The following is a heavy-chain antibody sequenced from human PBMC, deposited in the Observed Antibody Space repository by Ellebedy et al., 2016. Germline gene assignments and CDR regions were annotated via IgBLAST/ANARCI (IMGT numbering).Heavy chain of an antibody. CDR3: AQDISMVRGVMAYYYGMDV. Sequence: SVKVSXKASGGTFSSYAISWVRQAPGQGLEWMGGIIPIFGTANYAQKFQGRVTITADESTSTAYMELSSLRSEDTAVYYCAQDISMVRGVMAYYYGMDVWGQGTTVTVSS. J-gene: IGHJ6*02. CDR2: IIPIFGTA. V-gene: IGHV1-69*13. CDR1: GGTFSSYA. D-gene: IGHD3-10*01.